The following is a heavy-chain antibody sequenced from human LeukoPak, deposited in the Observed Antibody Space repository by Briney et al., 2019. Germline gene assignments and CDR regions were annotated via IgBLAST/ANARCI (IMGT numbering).Heavy chain of an antibody. CDR2: IYYSGST. J-gene: IGHJ6*02. CDR3: ASQQLAYYYYGMDV. Sequence: SETLSLTCTVSGGSISSYYWSWIRQPPGKGLEWIGYIYYSGSTNYNPSLKSRVTISVDTSKNQFSLKLSSVTAADTAVYYCASQQLAYYYYGMDVWGQGTTVTVSS. D-gene: IGHD6-13*01. CDR1: GGSISSYY. V-gene: IGHV4-59*08.